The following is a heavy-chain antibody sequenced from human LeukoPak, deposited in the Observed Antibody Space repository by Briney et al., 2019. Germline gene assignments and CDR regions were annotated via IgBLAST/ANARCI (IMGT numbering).Heavy chain of an antibody. CDR3: SLSGDNDAFDI. Sequence: PGGSLRLSCAASGFTFRSYAMNWVRQAPGKGLEWVSVISGSGGSTYYADSVKGRFTISRGNSKNTLYLQMNSLRAEDTAVYYCSLSGDNDAFDIWGQGKKVTVSS. V-gene: IGHV3-23*01. D-gene: IGHD3-10*01. J-gene: IGHJ3*02. CDR2: ISGSGGST. CDR1: GFTFRSYA.